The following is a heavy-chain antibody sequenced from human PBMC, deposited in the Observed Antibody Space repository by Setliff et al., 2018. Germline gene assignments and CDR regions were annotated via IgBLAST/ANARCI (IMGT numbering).Heavy chain of an antibody. V-gene: IGHV1-18*01. CDR1: GYGFTSYG. D-gene: IGHD3-3*01. J-gene: IGHJ4*02. CDR2: ISPYNGDT. CDR3: ARVPRLEWLLPTFDS. Sequence: GASVKVSCKASGYGFTSYGISWVRQAPGQGLEWMGWISPYNGDTSYTQKLQDRVTMTIDTSTSTAYMELRSLRSDDTAVYYCARVPRLEWLLPTFDSWGQGTLVTVSS.